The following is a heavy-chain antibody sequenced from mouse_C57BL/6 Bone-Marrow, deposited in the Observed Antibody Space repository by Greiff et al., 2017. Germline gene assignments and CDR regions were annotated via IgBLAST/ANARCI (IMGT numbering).Heavy chain of an antibody. J-gene: IGHJ3*01. CDR1: GYTFTDYA. Sequence: VQLQQSGPELVRPGVSVKISCKGSGYTFTDYAMHWVKQSHAKSLEWIGVISTYSGDASYNQKFKDKATMTVDKSSSTAYMELARLTSEDSAVYYCPRSAYYRFAYWGQGTLVTVSA. V-gene: IGHV1-67*01. D-gene: IGHD2-12*01. CDR2: ISTYSGDA. CDR3: PRSAYYRFAY.